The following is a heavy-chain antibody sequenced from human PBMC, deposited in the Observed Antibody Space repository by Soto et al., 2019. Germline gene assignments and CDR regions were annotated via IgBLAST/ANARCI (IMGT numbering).Heavy chain of an antibody. Sequence: QVQLVQSGAEVKKPGASVKVSCKASGYTFTSYGISWVRQAPGQGLEWMGWISAYNGNTNYAQKLQGRVTMTTDTSTSTAYMELRSLRSDATAVYYCARDVNCSGGSGYVWYDYYGMDVWGRGTTVTVSS. V-gene: IGHV1-18*01. J-gene: IGHJ6*02. CDR3: ARDVNCSGGSGYVWYDYYGMDV. CDR2: ISAYNGNT. D-gene: IGHD2-15*01. CDR1: GYTFTSYG.